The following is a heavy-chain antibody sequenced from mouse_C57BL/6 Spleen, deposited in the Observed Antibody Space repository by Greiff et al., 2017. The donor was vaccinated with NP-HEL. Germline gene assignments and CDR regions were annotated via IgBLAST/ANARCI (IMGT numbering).Heavy chain of an antibody. J-gene: IGHJ4*01. CDR3: ASSLEDYAMDY. CDR1: GYTFTSYT. Sequence: QVQLQQSGAELARPGASVKMSCKASGYTFTSYTMHWVKQRPGQGLEWIGYINPSSGYTKYNQKFKDKATLTADKSSSTAYMQLSSLTSEDSAVYYCASSLEDYAMDYWGKGTSVTVSS. CDR2: INPSSGYT. V-gene: IGHV1-4*01.